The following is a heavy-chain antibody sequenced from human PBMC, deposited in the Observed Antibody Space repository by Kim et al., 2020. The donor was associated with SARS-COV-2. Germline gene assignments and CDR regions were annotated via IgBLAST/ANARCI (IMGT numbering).Heavy chain of an antibody. CDR1: GYTFNELS. Sequence: ASVKVSCKVFGYTFNELSIHWVRQAPGKGLEWMGGFDPDDGEKIYAQKFRGRVTMTEDTSTNTAYMELSSLRSEDTAVYFCGRDVFRGGAARYWGQGTLVTVSS. V-gene: IGHV1-24*01. CDR2: FDPDDGEK. D-gene: IGHD2-15*01. CDR3: GRDVFRGGAARY. J-gene: IGHJ4*02.